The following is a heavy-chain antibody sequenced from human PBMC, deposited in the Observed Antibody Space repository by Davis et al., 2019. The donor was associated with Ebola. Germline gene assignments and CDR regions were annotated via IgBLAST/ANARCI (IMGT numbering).Heavy chain of an antibody. Sequence: PGGSLRLSCVASGFTFSSYGMSWVRQAPGKGLEWVAIISGSGGSTHYVDYVKGRFTISRDNSKNSLYLQMNSLRAEETAVYYVSKDFGIFGGDIRGMEKCYMDVWGKRTTVTVSS. V-gene: IGHV3-23*01. D-gene: IGHD3-3*02. CDR2: ISGSGGST. J-gene: IGHJ6*03. CDR1: GFTFSSYG. CDR3: SKDFGIFGGDIRGMEKCYMDV.